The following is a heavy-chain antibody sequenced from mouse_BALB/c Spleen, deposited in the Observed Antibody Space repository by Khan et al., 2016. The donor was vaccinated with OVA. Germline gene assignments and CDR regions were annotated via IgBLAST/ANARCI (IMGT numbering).Heavy chain of an antibody. J-gene: IGHJ3*01. Sequence: VQLKESGPELVKPEASVKISCKASGYTFTDYNMHWVKQSHGKSLEWIGYIYPYNGGTGYNQKFKSKATLTVDNSSSTAYMELRSLTSEDSAVDYCARSGNYDYDRFAYWGQGTLVTVSA. V-gene: IGHV1S29*02. D-gene: IGHD2-4*01. CDR3: ARSGNYDYDRFAY. CDR2: IYPYNGGT. CDR1: GYTFTDYN.